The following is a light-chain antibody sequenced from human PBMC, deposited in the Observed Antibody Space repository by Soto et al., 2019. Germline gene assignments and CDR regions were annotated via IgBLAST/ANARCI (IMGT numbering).Light chain of an antibody. J-gene: IGKJ4*01. CDR1: QDITNF. V-gene: IGKV1-27*01. Sequence: DLQMTQSPSSLSASVGDRVTITCRASQDITNFLAWYQQRPGKVPKLLIYGASTLQSGVASRFSGSGSGTDFTLTISSLQPEDVATYYCQKYNNVPVTFGGGTKVEIK. CDR2: GAS. CDR3: QKYNNVPVT.